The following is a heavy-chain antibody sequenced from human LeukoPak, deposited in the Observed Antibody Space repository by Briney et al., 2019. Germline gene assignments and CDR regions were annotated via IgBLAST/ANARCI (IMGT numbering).Heavy chain of an antibody. V-gene: IGHV3-21*01. Sequence: GGSLRLSXAASRFTFSSYSMNWVRQAPGKGLEWVSSISSSSSYIYYADSVKGRFTISRDNAKNSLYLQMNSLRAEDTAVYYCARGGDYTSRGNPFDPWGQGTLVTVSS. J-gene: IGHJ5*02. CDR3: ARGGDYTSRGNPFDP. CDR1: RFTFSSYS. CDR2: ISSSSSYI. D-gene: IGHD4-11*01.